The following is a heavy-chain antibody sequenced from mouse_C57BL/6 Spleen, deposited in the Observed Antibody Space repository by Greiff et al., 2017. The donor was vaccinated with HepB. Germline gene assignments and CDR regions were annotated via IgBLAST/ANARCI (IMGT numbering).Heavy chain of an antibody. CDR2: INPSNGGT. V-gene: IGHV1-53*01. CDR3: AIPDSSGTGWFAY. Sequence: QVQLQQPGTELVKPGASVKLSCKASGYTFTSYWIHWVKQRPGQGLEWIGNINPSNGGTNYNEKFNSKATLTVDKSSSTAYMQLSSLTSEDSAVYYCAIPDSSGTGWFAYWGQGTLVTVSA. D-gene: IGHD3-2*02. J-gene: IGHJ3*01. CDR1: GYTFTSYW.